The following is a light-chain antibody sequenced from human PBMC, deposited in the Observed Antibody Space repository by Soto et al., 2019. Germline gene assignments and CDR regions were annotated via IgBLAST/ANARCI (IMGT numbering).Light chain of an antibody. Sequence: QSALTQPASVSGSPGQSITISCTGTSSDVGGYHFVSWYQQHPGKAPKLMISEVSKRPSGVSTRFSGSKSGNTASLTISGLQAEDEADYYCCSYAVISTFLVFGGGTKHTVL. J-gene: IGLJ2*01. CDR2: EVS. CDR3: CSYAVISTFLV. CDR1: SSDVGGYHF. V-gene: IGLV2-23*02.